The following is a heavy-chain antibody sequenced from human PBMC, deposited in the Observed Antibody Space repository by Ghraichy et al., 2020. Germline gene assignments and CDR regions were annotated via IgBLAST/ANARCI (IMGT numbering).Heavy chain of an antibody. Sequence: GGSLRLSCAASGFTFSSYSMNWVRQAPGKGLEWVSSISSSSSYIYYADSVKGRFTISRDNAKNSLYLQMNSLRAEDTAVYYCARPHSEDYFDYWGQGTLVTVSS. CDR2: ISSSSSYI. J-gene: IGHJ4*02. CDR1: GFTFSSYS. CDR3: ARPHSEDYFDY. V-gene: IGHV3-21*01. D-gene: IGHD2-15*01.